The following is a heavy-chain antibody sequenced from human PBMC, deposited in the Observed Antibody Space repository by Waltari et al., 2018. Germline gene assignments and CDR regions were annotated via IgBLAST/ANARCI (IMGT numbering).Heavy chain of an antibody. J-gene: IGHJ4*02. CDR1: GFSLSTSGMR. CDR2: IDWDDDK. V-gene: IGHV2-70*04. CDR3: ARASGDGFDY. Sequence: QVTLKESGPALVKPTQTLTLTCTFSGFSLSTSGMRVSWIRQPPGKALEWLARIDWDDDKFYSTSLKTRLTISKDTSKNQVVLTMTNMDPVDTATYYCARASGDGFDYWGQGTLVTVSS. D-gene: IGHD2-21*01.